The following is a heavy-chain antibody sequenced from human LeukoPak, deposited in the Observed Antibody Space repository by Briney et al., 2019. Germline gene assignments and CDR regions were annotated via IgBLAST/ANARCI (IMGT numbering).Heavy chain of an antibody. Sequence: GGSLRLSCAASGFTFSSYAMHWVRQAPGKGLEWVAVISYDGSNKYYADSVKGRFTISRDNSKNTLYLQMNSLRAEDTAVYYCARDPNWNNYWGQGTLVTVSS. CDR3: ARDPNWNNY. D-gene: IGHD1-1*01. V-gene: IGHV3-30-3*01. J-gene: IGHJ4*02. CDR2: ISYDGSNK. CDR1: GFTFSSYA.